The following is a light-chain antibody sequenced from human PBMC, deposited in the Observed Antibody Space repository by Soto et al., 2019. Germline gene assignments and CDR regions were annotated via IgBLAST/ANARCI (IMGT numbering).Light chain of an antibody. Sequence: EIVMTQSPATLSVSPGERATLSCRASQTVGSSFLAWFQHKPGQAPRLLIYLASNRAAGVPARFSGSGSGTDFTLTISRLEPEDFAVYYCQQYGSSPWTFGQGTKVDI. V-gene: IGKV3-20*01. CDR2: LAS. J-gene: IGKJ1*01. CDR3: QQYGSSPWT. CDR1: QTVGSSF.